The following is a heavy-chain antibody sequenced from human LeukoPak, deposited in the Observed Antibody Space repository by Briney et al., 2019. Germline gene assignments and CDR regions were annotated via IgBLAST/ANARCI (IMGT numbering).Heavy chain of an antibody. CDR3: AKVDDFLTGYYNGYFNY. CDR2: FDPEDGET. Sequence: ASVKVSCKVSGYTLTELSMHWVRQAPGKGLEWMGGFDPEDGETIYAQKFQGRVTMTEDTSTDTAYMELSSLRSEDTAVYYCAKVDDFLTGYYNGYFNYWGQGTLVTVSS. J-gene: IGHJ4*02. CDR1: GYTLTELS. V-gene: IGHV1-24*01. D-gene: IGHD3-9*01.